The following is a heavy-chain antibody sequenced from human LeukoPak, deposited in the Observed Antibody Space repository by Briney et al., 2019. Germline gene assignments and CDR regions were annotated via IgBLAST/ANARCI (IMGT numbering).Heavy chain of an antibody. Sequence: PSETLSLTCAVYGGSFSGYYWSWIRQPPGKGLEWIGEINHSGSTNYNPSLKSRVTISVDTSKNQFSLRLSSMTAADTAVYYCAREEAAAGSPGNAFDIWGQGTMVTVSS. CDR3: AREEAAAGSPGNAFDI. V-gene: IGHV4-34*01. J-gene: IGHJ3*02. CDR1: GGSFSGYY. D-gene: IGHD6-13*01. CDR2: INHSGST.